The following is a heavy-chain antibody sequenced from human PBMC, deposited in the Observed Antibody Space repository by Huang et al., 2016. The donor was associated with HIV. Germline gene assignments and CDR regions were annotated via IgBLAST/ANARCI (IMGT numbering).Heavy chain of an antibody. CDR1: TFTFGAYW. V-gene: IGHV3-7*01. CDR3: ATKTAGMDI. Sequence: VESGGRSVQPGGSIKLSCVGSTFTFGAYWMSWVRPPPGKGLEWVANIKQDESEKYDVDAVKGRFNISRDNARKVLFLEMDDLRVEDTAIYFCATKTAGMDIWGQGTTVTVSS. CDR2: IKQDESEK. J-gene: IGHJ6*02. D-gene: IGHD1-7*01.